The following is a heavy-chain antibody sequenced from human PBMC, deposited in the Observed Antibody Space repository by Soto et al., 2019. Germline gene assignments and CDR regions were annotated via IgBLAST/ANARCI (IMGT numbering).Heavy chain of an antibody. V-gene: IGHV3-74*01. CDR1: GFTFSSYW. CDR2: INTDGSST. CDR3: ARGRTYGFDY. D-gene: IGHD4-17*01. Sequence: GGSLRVSCAASGFTFSSYWMHWVRQAPGKGLVWVSRINTDGSSTTYADSVKGRFTISRDNAKNTLYLQMNSLRAEDSAVYYCARGRTYGFDYCRQGPLVTVSS. J-gene: IGHJ4*02.